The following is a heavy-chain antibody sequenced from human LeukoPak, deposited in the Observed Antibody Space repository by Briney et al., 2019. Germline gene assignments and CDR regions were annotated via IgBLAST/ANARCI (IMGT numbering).Heavy chain of an antibody. J-gene: IGHJ5*02. CDR3: AKGKAHDNLDWFDP. CDR1: GFTFSSYS. Sequence: PGGSLRLSCAASGFTFSSYSMNWVRQAPGKGLEGVSYISRTSSTIYYADSVKGRFTISRDNSKSTMYLQMNSLRADDTAVYYCAKGKAHDNLDWFDPWGQGNLVTVSS. CDR2: ISRTSSTI. V-gene: IGHV3-48*01. D-gene: IGHD1-14*01.